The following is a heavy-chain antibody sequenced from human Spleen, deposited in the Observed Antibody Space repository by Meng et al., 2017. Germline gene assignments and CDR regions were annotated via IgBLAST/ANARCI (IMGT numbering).Heavy chain of an antibody. J-gene: IGHJ4*02. D-gene: IGHD1-26*01. CDR2: INPSGGST. Sequence: QGQLVQSGAEVKMPGGSVRVSCKASGYTFTSYYMHWVRRAPGQGLEWMGIINPSGGSTSYAQKFQGRVTMTRDTSTSTVYMELSSLRSEDTAVYYCASGSPALDYWGQGTLVTVSS. CDR3: ASGSPALDY. V-gene: IGHV1-46*01. CDR1: GYTFTSYY.